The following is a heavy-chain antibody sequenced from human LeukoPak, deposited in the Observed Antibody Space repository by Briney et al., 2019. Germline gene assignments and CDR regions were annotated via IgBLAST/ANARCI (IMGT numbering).Heavy chain of an antibody. CDR1: GFTVSSNY. CDR2: ISWNSGSI. CDR3: AKDRDGSGSYYHFDY. J-gene: IGHJ4*02. V-gene: IGHV3-9*01. D-gene: IGHD3-10*01. Sequence: GGSLRLSCAASGFTVSSNYMSWVRQAPGKGLEWVSGISWNSGSIGYADSVKGRFTISRDNAKNSLYLQMNSLRAEDTALYYCAKDRDGSGSYYHFDYWGQGTLVTVSS.